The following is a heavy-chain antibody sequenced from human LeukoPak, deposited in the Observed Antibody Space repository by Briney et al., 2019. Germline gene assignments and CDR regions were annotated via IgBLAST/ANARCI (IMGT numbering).Heavy chain of an antibody. V-gene: IGHV4-38-2*02. D-gene: IGHD3/OR15-3a*01. Sequence: KPSETLSLTCTVSGYSITSDYYWDWIRQPPGKGLEWIGSIYHSGRTYYNTSLKSRVTISLDTSKNQFSLKLSSVTAADTAVYYCATPAPHMTMIFGAWGQGTLVTVSS. CDR2: IYHSGRT. J-gene: IGHJ4*02. CDR3: ATPAPHMTMIFGA. CDR1: GYSITSDYY.